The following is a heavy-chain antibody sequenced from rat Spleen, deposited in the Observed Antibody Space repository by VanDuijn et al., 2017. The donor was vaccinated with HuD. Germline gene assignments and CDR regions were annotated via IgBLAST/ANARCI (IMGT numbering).Heavy chain of an antibody. V-gene: IGHV5-31*01. CDR1: GFTFNDYW. D-gene: IGHD1-2*01. J-gene: IGHJ2*01. CDR2: ITNAAGKV. CDR3: ARPHYSSYIFDC. Sequence: EVQLVQSGGGLVQPGRSLNLSCVASGFTFNDYWMTWIRQAPGKGLEWVASITNAAGKVYYPDSVKGRFTISRDNAKNTLYLQMSSLRSEDTATYYCARPHYSSYIFDCWGQGVMVTVSS.